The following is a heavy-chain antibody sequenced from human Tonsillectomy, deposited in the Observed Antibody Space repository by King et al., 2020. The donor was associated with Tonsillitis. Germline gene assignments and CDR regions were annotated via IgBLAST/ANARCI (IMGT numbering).Heavy chain of an antibody. V-gene: IGHV3-30*18. CDR3: AKINHDYGDYGHLDY. CDR2: ISYDGSHK. D-gene: IGHD4-17*01. Sequence: VQLVESGGGVVQPGRSLRLSCAASGFTFSSSGMHWVRQAPGKGLEWVAVISYDGSHKYYADSVKGRFTISRDNSKNTLYLQMNRLRAEDTAVYYCAKINHDYGDYGHLDYWGQEPWSPSPQ. J-gene: IGHJ4*01. CDR1: GFTFSSSG.